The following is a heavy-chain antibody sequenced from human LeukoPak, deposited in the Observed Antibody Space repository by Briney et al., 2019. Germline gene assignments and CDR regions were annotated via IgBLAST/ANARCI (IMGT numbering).Heavy chain of an antibody. CDR3: ARDFRTQLDGYSPPYHFDY. D-gene: IGHD5-24*01. V-gene: IGHV3-21*01. Sequence: GGSLRFSCAAFGFTFSTHSMSWVRQAPGKRLEWASSISSSSSHIYYADSMKGRFTVSRDNAKNSLFLQMNSLRAEDTAVYYCARDFRTQLDGYSPPYHFDYWGQGALVTVSS. CDR1: GFTFSTHS. CDR2: ISSSSSHI. J-gene: IGHJ4*02.